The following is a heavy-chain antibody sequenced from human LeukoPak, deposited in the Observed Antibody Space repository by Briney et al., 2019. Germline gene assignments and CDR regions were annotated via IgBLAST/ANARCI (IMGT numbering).Heavy chain of an antibody. V-gene: IGHV1-18*01. CDR1: GGTFSSYA. J-gene: IGHJ4*02. D-gene: IGHD5-12*01. CDR3: VRLVGGDIDY. Sequence: ASVKVSCKASGGTFSSYAISWVRQAPGQGLEWMGWISPYNGKTKFAQKFQGIVTMTTETSTSTAYMELRRLRSDDTAVYYCVRLVGGDIDYWGQGTLVTVSS. CDR2: ISPYNGKT.